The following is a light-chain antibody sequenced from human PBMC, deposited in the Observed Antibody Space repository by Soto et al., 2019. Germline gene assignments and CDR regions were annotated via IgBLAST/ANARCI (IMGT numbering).Light chain of an antibody. J-gene: IGKJ5*01. Sequence: ENVLTQSPGTLSLSPGERATLSCRASESVSSNLAWYQQKPGQAPRLLIYGASSRATGIPDRFSGSGSRTDFTLTINRLEPDYFAVYHRHHYVSNPLTFGQVTR. CDR3: HHYVSNPLT. V-gene: IGKV3-20*01. CDR1: ESVSSN. CDR2: GAS.